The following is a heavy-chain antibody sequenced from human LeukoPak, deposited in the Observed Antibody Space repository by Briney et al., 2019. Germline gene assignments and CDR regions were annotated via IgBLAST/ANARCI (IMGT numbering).Heavy chain of an antibody. V-gene: IGHV3-23*01. CDR2: ISAGGST. Sequence: GGSLRLSCAASGFAFSSYAMSWVRQAPGKGLEWVSAISAGGSTYYADSVKGRFTISRDNSRNTLYLQMNSLRAEDTGVYYCSKRGQYYYDSSGYYYQDWGQGTLVIVSS. J-gene: IGHJ4*02. CDR1: GFAFSSYA. D-gene: IGHD3-22*01. CDR3: SKRGQYYYDSSGYYYQD.